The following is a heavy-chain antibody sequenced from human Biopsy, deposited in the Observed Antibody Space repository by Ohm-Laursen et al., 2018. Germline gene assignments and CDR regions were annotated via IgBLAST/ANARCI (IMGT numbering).Heavy chain of an antibody. V-gene: IGHV1-18*04. Sequence: ASVKVSCKASGYTFISYGISWVRQAPGQGLEWMGWTSGYNDDTNYAQKFQGRLTMTTDTSTSTAYMELRSLRSDDTAVYFCARDYEVYAKTDCFDPWGQGTLVTVSS. CDR2: TSGYNDDT. J-gene: IGHJ5*02. CDR3: ARDYEVYAKTDCFDP. D-gene: IGHD2-8*01. CDR1: GYTFISYG.